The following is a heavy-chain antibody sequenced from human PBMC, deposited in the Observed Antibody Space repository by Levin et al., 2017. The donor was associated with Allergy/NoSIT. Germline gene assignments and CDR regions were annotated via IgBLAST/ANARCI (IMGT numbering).Heavy chain of an antibody. CDR3: ARVQTYYYGSGSYYGLHFDY. J-gene: IGHJ4*02. Sequence: GGSLRLSCAASGFTFDDYGMSWVRQAPGKGLEWVSGINRNGGSTGYADSVKGRFTISRDNAKNSLYLQMNSLRAEDTALYYCARVQTYYYGSGSYYGLHFDYWGQGTLVTVSS. CDR2: INRNGGST. CDR1: GFTFDDYG. D-gene: IGHD3-10*01. V-gene: IGHV3-20*04.